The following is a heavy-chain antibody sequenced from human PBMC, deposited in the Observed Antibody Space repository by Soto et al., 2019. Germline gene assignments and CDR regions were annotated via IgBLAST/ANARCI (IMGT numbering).Heavy chain of an antibody. CDR1: GASISSGGYS. Sequence: SETLSLTCAVSGASISSGGYSWSCIRQTTGKGLEWIGYIYHSGSTYYNPSLKSRVTISVDRSKNQFSLKLSSVTAADTAVYYCARAEGYCSGGSCYSSAFDIWGQGTMVT. V-gene: IGHV4-30-2*01. CDR2: IYHSGST. D-gene: IGHD2-15*01. J-gene: IGHJ3*02. CDR3: ARAEGYCSGGSCYSSAFDI.